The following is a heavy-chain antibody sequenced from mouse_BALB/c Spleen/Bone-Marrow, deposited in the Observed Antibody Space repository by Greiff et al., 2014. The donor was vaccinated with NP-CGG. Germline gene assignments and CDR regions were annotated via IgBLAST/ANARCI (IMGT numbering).Heavy chain of an antibody. Sequence: DVKLVESGTVLARPGASVKMSCKASGYSFTSYWMHWVKQRPGQGLEWIGAIYPGNSDTSYNQKFKGKAKLTAVTSATTAYMELSSLTNEDSAVYCCTRKVYYGNPLDYWGQGTTLTVSS. CDR3: TRKVYYGNPLDY. CDR1: GYSFTSYW. J-gene: IGHJ2*01. V-gene: IGHV1-5*01. D-gene: IGHD2-1*01. CDR2: IYPGNSDT.